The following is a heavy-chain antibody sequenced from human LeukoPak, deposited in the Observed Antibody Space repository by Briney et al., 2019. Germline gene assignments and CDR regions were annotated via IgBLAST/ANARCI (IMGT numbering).Heavy chain of an antibody. Sequence: PGGSLRLSCAASGFTFSSYNMNWVRQAPGKGLEWVSYISSSSSTIYYADSVKGRFTISRDNAKNSLYLQMNSLRAEDTAVYYCAREVEHIVVVTALYYYYYMDVWGKGTTVTVSS. J-gene: IGHJ6*03. V-gene: IGHV3-48*01. CDR1: GFTFSSYN. D-gene: IGHD2-21*02. CDR2: ISSSSSTI. CDR3: AREVEHIVVVTALYYYYYMDV.